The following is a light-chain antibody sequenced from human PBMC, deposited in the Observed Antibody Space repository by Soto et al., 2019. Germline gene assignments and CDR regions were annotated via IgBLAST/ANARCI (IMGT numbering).Light chain of an antibody. CDR2: EVS. CDR3: SSYTSSSTLVV. CDR1: SSDVGSYNY. Sequence: QSALTQPASVSGSPGQSITISCTGTSSDVGSYNYVSWYQQHPGKAPKLVIYEVSNRPSGVSNRFSGSKSGNTASLTISGLQAEDEADYYCSSYTSSSTLVVFGAGTKLTVL. J-gene: IGLJ3*02. V-gene: IGLV2-14*01.